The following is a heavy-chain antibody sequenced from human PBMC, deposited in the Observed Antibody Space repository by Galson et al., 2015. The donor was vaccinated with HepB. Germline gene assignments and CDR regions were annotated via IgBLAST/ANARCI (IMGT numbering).Heavy chain of an antibody. CDR2: IDSSSSSF. J-gene: IGHJ6*02. Sequence: SLRLSCAASGFTFNTYIMNWVRQGPGKGLEWVSYIDSSSSSFYYADSVKGRFTISRDNAKNSLYLQMNSLRDEDTAVYYCARDGGNTWYNRSYYYFGMDVWGQGTTVTVSS. V-gene: IGHV3-48*02. D-gene: IGHD6-13*01. CDR1: GFTFNTYI. CDR3: ARDGGNTWYNRSYYYFGMDV.